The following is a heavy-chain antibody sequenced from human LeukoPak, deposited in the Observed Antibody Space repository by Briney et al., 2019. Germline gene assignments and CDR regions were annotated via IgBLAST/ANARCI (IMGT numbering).Heavy chain of an antibody. CDR1: GYTFSNYG. CDR2: VSAYKNNT. J-gene: IGHJ4*02. CDR3: ARGARISSSWYSSV. D-gene: IGHD2-2*01. Sequence: ASVKVSCKTSGYTFSNYGVSWVRQPPGQGLGRVGCVSAYKNNTNYAQKFQGRLTMTTDTSTSTAYMELRSLRSDDTAVYYCARGARISSSWYSSVWGQGTLITVS. V-gene: IGHV1-18*01.